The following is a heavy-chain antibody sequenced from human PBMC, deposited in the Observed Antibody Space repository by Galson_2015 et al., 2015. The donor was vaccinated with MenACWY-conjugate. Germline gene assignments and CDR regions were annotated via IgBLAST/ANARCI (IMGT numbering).Heavy chain of an antibody. Sequence: DSVKGRFTISRDNAKNTLYLQMNSLRAEDTAVYYCARLGGNYRTTSHFDYWGQGTLVTVSS. V-gene: IGHV3-74*01. CDR3: ARLGGNYRTTSHFDY. D-gene: IGHD1-26*01. J-gene: IGHJ4*02.